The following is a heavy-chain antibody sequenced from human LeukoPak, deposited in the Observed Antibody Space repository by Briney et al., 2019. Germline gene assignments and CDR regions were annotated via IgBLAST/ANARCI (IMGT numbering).Heavy chain of an antibody. CDR3: ARREGGWYLDY. V-gene: IGHV5-51*03. CDR2: IYPGDSDT. J-gene: IGHJ4*02. CDR1: GYIFTNYW. Sequence: GESLKLSCKGSGYIFTNYWIGWVRQMPGKGLEWMGIIYPGDSDTIYSPSFQGQVTISADKSISTAYLQWSSLKASDTAMYYCARREGGWYLDYWGQGTLVTVSS. D-gene: IGHD6-19*01.